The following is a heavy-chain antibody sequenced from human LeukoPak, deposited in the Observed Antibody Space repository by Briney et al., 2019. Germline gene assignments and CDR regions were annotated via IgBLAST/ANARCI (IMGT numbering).Heavy chain of an antibody. Sequence: PGGSLRLSCAASGFTFSSYAMHWVRQAPGKGLEWVAVISYDGSNKYYADSVKGRFTISRDNSKNTLYLQMNSLRAEDTAVYYCARDTTRRKYDILTVDYYGMDVWGQGTTVTVSS. V-gene: IGHV3-30-3*01. D-gene: IGHD3-9*01. CDR2: ISYDGSNK. CDR3: ARDTTRRKYDILTVDYYGMDV. J-gene: IGHJ6*02. CDR1: GFTFSSYA.